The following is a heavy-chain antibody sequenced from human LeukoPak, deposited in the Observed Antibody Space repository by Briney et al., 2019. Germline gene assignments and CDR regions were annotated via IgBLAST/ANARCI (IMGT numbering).Heavy chain of an antibody. CDR1: GGTFSSYA. D-gene: IGHD1-14*01. J-gene: IGHJ5*02. Sequence: SVKVSCKASGGTFSSYAISWVRQAPGQGLEWMGGIIPIFGTANYAQKFQGRVTITADESTSTAYMELSSLRSEDTAVYYCARGTQPNQNNWFDPWGQGTLVTVSS. CDR3: ARGTQPNQNNWFDP. V-gene: IGHV1-69*01. CDR2: IIPIFGTA.